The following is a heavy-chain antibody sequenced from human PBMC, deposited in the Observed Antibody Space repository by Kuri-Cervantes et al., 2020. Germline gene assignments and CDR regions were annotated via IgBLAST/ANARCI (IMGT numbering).Heavy chain of an antibody. V-gene: IGHV1-2*02. CDR3: AGAVAGRLGYYYYGMDV. J-gene: IGHJ6*02. D-gene: IGHD6-19*01. CDR2: INPNSGGT. CDR1: GYTLTGYY. Sequence: ASVKVSCKASGYTLTGYYMHWVRQAPGQGLEWMGWINPNSGGTNYAQKFQGRVTMTRDASISTAYMELSRLRSDDTAVYYCAGAVAGRLGYYYYGMDVWGQGTTVTVSS.